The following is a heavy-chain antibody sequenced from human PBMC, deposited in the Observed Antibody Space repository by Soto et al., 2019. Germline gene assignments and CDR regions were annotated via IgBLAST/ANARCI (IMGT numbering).Heavy chain of an antibody. CDR1: GDSINSKNW. CDR2: IYHSGSA. V-gene: IGHV4-4*02. Sequence: QVQLQESGPGLVKPSGTLSLTCAVSGDSINSKNWWTWVRQSPGKGLEWIGEIYHSGSANYNPSLQSRVTMSVDKSKNHFSLNLTSVTAAETAIYYCARGDAPTVTAINFFDPWGQGLLVTVSS. CDR3: ARGDAPTVTAINFFDP. J-gene: IGHJ5*02. D-gene: IGHD4-17*01.